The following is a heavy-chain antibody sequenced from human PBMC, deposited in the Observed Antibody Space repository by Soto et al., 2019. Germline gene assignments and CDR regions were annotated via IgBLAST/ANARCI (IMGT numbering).Heavy chain of an antibody. CDR3: TRVLAPLITFGGVIVIPDAFDI. J-gene: IGHJ3*02. CDR2: IRSKAYGGTT. Sequence: GVLRLSCTASGFTFGDYAMSWVRQAPGKGLEWVGFIRSKAYGGTTEYAASVKGRFTISRDDSKSIAYLQMNSLKTEDTAVYYCTRVLAPLITFGGVIVIPDAFDIWGQGTMVTVSS. V-gene: IGHV3-49*04. D-gene: IGHD3-16*02. CDR1: GFTFGDYA.